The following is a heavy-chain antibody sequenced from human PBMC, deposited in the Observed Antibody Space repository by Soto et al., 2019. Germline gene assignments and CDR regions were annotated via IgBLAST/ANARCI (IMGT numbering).Heavy chain of an antibody. Sequence: GESLKISCKGSGYSFTNYWIAWVRQMPGKGLEWMGIVYPGDSDTRYSPSFQGQVTISVDKSIDTAYLQWSSLKDSDSAMYYCARLPRLGYGLDVWGQGTTVTVSS. V-gene: IGHV5-51*01. CDR3: ARLPRLGYGLDV. CDR1: GYSFTNYW. D-gene: IGHD2-15*01. J-gene: IGHJ6*02. CDR2: VYPGDSDT.